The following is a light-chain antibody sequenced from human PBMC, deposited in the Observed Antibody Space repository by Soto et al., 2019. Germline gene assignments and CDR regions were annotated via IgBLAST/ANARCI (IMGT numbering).Light chain of an antibody. Sequence: QSVLTQPASVSGSPGQSITISCTGTSSDVGGYTYVSWYQQHPGKAPKLMIYDVSYRPSGVSNRFSGSKSGNTASLTISGLLAEDEADYYCCSSTSSNTYVFGTGTKVTVL. V-gene: IGLV2-14*01. CDR3: CSSTSSNTYV. J-gene: IGLJ1*01. CDR1: SSDVGGYTY. CDR2: DVS.